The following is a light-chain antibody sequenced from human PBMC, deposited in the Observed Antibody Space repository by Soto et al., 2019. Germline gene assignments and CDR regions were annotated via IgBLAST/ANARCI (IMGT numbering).Light chain of an antibody. CDR1: RGVSSK. CDR2: GAS. J-gene: IGKJ1*01. CDR3: QQYGSSGT. Sequence: EIVLTQSPGTLSLSPGEGATLSCRARRGVSSKLAWYQQKPGQAPRLLIYGASNRATGIPDRFSGSGSGTDFTLTISRLEPEDFAVYYCQQYGSSGTFGQGTKVDIK. V-gene: IGKV3-20*01.